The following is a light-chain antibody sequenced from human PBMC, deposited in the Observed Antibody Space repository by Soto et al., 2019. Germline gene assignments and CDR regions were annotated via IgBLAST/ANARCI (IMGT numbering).Light chain of an antibody. J-gene: IGKJ1*01. CDR1: QSVSSN. CDR3: QQYNNWPRWA. CDR2: GAS. Sequence: EIVMTQSPATLSVSPGERATLSCRASQSVSSNLAWYQQKPGQAPRLLIYGASTRATSIPARFSGSGSGTEFTLTISSLKSEDFAVYYCQQYNNWPRWAFGQGTKVDIK. V-gene: IGKV3-15*01.